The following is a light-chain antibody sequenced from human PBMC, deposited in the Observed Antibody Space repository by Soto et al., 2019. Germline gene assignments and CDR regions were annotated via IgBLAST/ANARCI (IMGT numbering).Light chain of an antibody. CDR2: STS. V-gene: IGLV7-43*01. CDR1: TGAVTSDNY. CDR3: LLYYGGAQPGI. J-gene: IGLJ2*01. Sequence: QAVVIQEPSLTVSPGGTVTLTCTSSTGAVTSDNYPNWFQQKPGQAPRPLIYSTSNKHSWTPARFSGSLLGGKAALTLSGLPPDDDPEYYCLLYYGGAQPGIFGGGTKVTVL.